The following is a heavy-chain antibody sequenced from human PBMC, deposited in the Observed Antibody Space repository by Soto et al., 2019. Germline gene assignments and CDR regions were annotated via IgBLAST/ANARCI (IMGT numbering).Heavy chain of an antibody. CDR3: ARDQAGTYFDY. Sequence: QVQLVESGGGVVQPGRSLRLSCAASGFTFSSYGMHWVRQAPGKGLEWVAVIWYDGSNKYYADSVKGRFTISRDNSKNPLYLQMNSLRAEDTAVYYCARDQAGTYFDYWGQGTLVTVSS. CDR2: IWYDGSNK. D-gene: IGHD6-19*01. CDR1: GFTFSSYG. J-gene: IGHJ4*02. V-gene: IGHV3-33*01.